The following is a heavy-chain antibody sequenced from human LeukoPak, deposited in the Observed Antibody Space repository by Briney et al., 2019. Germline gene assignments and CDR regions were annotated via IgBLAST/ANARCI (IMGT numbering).Heavy chain of an antibody. CDR2: IYHSGST. D-gene: IGHD3-10*01. Sequence: PSETLSLTCALSGRSISSGGYSWSWIRQPPGKGLEWIGYIYHSGSTYYNPSLKSRVTISVDRSKNQFSLKLSSVTAADTAVYYCARDARGYYGSGSYSYYFDYWGQGTLVTVSS. CDR3: ARDARGYYGSGSYSYYFDY. CDR1: GRSISSGGYS. J-gene: IGHJ4*02. V-gene: IGHV4-30-2*01.